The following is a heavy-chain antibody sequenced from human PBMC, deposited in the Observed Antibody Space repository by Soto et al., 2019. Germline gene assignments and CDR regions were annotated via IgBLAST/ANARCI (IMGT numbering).Heavy chain of an antibody. CDR1: DGSFIGYF. V-gene: IGHV4-34*01. CDR2: INHSGRT. Sequence: QVELQQWGPGLVKPSETLSLTCTIHDGSFIGYFWSWIRQSPEKGLEWIGEINHSGRTSYNLSLRRRVTISVDTSNNQFSLKLTPVTAADTAVYYCARGYVRATAYFDAWGQGSPVIVSS. D-gene: IGHD2-21*02. CDR3: ARGYVRATAYFDA. J-gene: IGHJ4*02.